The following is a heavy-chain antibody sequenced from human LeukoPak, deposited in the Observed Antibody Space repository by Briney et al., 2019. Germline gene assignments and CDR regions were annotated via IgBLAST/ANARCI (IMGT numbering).Heavy chain of an antibody. CDR1: GFTFGDYP. J-gene: IGHJ6*03. CDR2: INWNGGSI. Sequence: GRSLRLPCVASGFTFGDYPMHWVRQVPGKGLEWVSGINWNGGSIGYADSVKGRFTISRDNAKNSLYLQMNSLRAEDTALYYCAKDGRFSGSPYFYYMDVWGKGTTITVS. D-gene: IGHD1-26*01. CDR3: AKDGRFSGSPYFYYMDV. V-gene: IGHV3-9*01.